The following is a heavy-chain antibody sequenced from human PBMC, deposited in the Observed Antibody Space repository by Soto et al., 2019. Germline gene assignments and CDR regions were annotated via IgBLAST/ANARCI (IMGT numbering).Heavy chain of an antibody. CDR3: AKVGVLRTNFRWFDL. J-gene: IGHJ5*02. V-gene: IGHV3-21*01. D-gene: IGHD2-8*01. CDR1: GFAFQTYT. CDR2: ITISGNYI. Sequence: EGQLVESGGGLVKPGGSLRLSCAASGFAFQTYTMEWLRQPPGKGLEWVSSITISGNYIYYADSVKGRVTSSRDNGRNSVYLQMNSLRAEDTAVYYCAKVGVLRTNFRWFDLWGQGTLVTVSS.